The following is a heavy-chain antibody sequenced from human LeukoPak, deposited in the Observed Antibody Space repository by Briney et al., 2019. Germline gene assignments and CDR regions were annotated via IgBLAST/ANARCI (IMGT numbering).Heavy chain of an antibody. V-gene: IGHV3-21*01. J-gene: IGHJ5*02. Sequence: GGSLRLSCAASGFTFSSYSMNWVRQAPGKGLEWVSSISSSSSYIYYADSVKGRFTISRDNAKNSLYLQMNSLRAEDRAVYYCARVSSSGWYNWFDPWGQGTLVTVSS. CDR3: ARVSSSGWYNWFDP. D-gene: IGHD6-19*01. CDR2: ISSSSSYI. CDR1: GFTFSSYS.